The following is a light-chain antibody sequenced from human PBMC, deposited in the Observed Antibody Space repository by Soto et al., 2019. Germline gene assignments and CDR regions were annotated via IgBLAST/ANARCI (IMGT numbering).Light chain of an antibody. Sequence: QSVLTQPGSVSGSPGQSITISCNGTSSDVGSYNLVSWYPQHPGKAPKLMIYEGSKRPSGVSNRFSGSKSGNTASLTISGLQAEDEADYYCCSYAGSSLYVFGTGTKVTV. CDR3: CSYAGSSLYV. CDR1: SSDVGSYNL. V-gene: IGLV2-23*01. CDR2: EGS. J-gene: IGLJ1*01.